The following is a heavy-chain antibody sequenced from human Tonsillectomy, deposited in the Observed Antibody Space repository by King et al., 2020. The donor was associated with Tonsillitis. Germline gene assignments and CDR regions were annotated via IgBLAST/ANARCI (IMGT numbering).Heavy chain of an antibody. Sequence: VQLVESGGGVVQPGRSLRLSCAASGFTFSTYAMHWVRQAPGKGLEWVALISYDGSEKYYADSVRGRFTISRDNSKNTLYLQMNSLRVEDTAVYYCARDQSPGDSTGYLNYWGQGTLVTVSS. CDR1: GFTFSTYA. V-gene: IGHV3-30-3*01. J-gene: IGHJ4*02. CDR2: ISYDGSEK. D-gene: IGHD3-22*01. CDR3: ARDQSPGDSTGYLNY.